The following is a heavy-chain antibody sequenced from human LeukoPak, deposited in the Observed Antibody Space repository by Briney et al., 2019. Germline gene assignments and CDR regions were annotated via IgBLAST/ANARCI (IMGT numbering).Heavy chain of an antibody. CDR1: GFTVSSYG. CDR3: AKDAGYNSGAFDI. D-gene: IGHD5-24*01. Sequence: PGGSLRLSCAASGFTVSSYGMHWVRQAPGKGLEWVAVISYDGSNKYYADSVKGRFTISRDNSKNTLYLQMNSLRAEDTAVYYCAKDAGYNSGAFDIWGQGTMVAVSS. J-gene: IGHJ3*02. CDR2: ISYDGSNK. V-gene: IGHV3-30*18.